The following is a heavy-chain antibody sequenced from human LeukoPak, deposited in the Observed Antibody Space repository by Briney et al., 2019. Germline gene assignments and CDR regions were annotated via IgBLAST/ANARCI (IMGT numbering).Heavy chain of an antibody. CDR1: GFTFSSYA. V-gene: IGHV3-23*01. D-gene: IGHD3-22*01. J-gene: IGHJ4*02. CDR3: ARDDSSGYYLDY. Sequence: GGSLRLSCAASGFTFSSYAMSWVRQAPGKGLEWVSAISGSGGSTYYADSVKGRFTISRDNSKNTLYLQMNSLRSEDTAVYYCARDDSSGYYLDYWGQGTLVTVSS. CDR2: ISGSGGST.